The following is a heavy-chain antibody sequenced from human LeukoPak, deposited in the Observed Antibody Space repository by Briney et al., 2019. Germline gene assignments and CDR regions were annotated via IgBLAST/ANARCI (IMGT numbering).Heavy chain of an antibody. D-gene: IGHD6-13*01. CDR1: GGSFSGYY. J-gene: IGHJ4*02. V-gene: IGHV4-34*01. CDR2: INHSGST. Sequence: SETLSLTCAVYGGSFSGYYWSWIRQPPGKGLEWIGEINHSGSTNYNPSLKSRVTISVDTSKNQFSLKLSSMTAADTAVYYCARLGYSSSWWFVVGYWGQGTLVTVSS. CDR3: ARLGYSSSWWFVVGY.